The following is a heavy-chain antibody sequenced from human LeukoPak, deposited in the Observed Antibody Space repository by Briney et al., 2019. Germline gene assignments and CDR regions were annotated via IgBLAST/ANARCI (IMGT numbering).Heavy chain of an antibody. Sequence: GGSLRLSCAASGFTFSSYAMHWVRQAPGEGLEWVAVISYDGSNKYYADSVKGRFTISRDNSKNTLYLQMNSLRAEDTAVYYCARDQSGIAARLNYYGMDVWGQGTTVTVSS. CDR3: ARDQSGIAARLNYYGMDV. J-gene: IGHJ6*02. D-gene: IGHD6-6*01. CDR2: ISYDGSNK. V-gene: IGHV3-30-3*01. CDR1: GFTFSSYA.